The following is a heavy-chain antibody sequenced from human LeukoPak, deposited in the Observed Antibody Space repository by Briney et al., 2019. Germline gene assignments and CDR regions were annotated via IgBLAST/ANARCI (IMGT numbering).Heavy chain of an antibody. Sequence: QPGGSLRLSCAASGFTVSSNYMSRVRQAPGKGLEWVSAISGSGGSTYYADSVKGRFTISRDNSKNTLYLQMNSLRAEDTAVYYCAKDGTWIQLWLIPVGAFDIWGQGTMVTVSS. CDR1: GFTVSSNY. D-gene: IGHD5-18*01. CDR3: AKDGTWIQLWLIPVGAFDI. J-gene: IGHJ3*02. V-gene: IGHV3-23*01. CDR2: ISGSGGST.